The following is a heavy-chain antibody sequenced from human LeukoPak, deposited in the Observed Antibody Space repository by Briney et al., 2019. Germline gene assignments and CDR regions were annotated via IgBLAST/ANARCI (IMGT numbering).Heavy chain of an antibody. CDR1: GFTFSTYS. V-gene: IGHV3-48*02. D-gene: IGHD4-17*01. J-gene: IGHJ4*02. CDR3: ARDTTAWVY. Sequence: GGSLRLSCAASGFTFSTYSMNWVRQAPGKGLEWVPYISSSGSTMKYADSVKGRFTISRDNANNSLYLQMDSLRDEDTAVYYCARDTTAWVYWGQGTLVTVSS. CDR2: ISSSGSTM.